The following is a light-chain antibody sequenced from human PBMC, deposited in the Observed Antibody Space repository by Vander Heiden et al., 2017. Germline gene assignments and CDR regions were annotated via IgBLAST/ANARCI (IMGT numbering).Light chain of an antibody. Sequence: EIVLTQSPSILSLSPGQGATLSCSASQRVRSNLAWYQQTPGQDPRLPLYDPSNRATGIPASFSGSGSGTDFTLTISSLEPEDFVVYYCHQRSNRPPITFGPGTKVDIK. V-gene: IGKV3-11*01. CDR3: HQRSNRPPIT. CDR2: DPS. CDR1: QRVRSN. J-gene: IGKJ3*01.